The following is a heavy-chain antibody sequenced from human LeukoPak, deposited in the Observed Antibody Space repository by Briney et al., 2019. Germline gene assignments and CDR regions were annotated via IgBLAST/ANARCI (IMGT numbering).Heavy chain of an antibody. CDR2: ISGSGGST. J-gene: IGHJ4*02. CDR1: GFTFSSHW. V-gene: IGHV3-23*01. CDR3: ANPGIAVARY. D-gene: IGHD6-19*01. Sequence: GGSLRLSCAASGFTFSSHWMHWVRQAPGKGLEWVSAISGSGGSTYYADSVKGRFTISRDNSKNTLYLQMNSLRAEDTAVYYCANPGIAVARYWGQGTLVTVSS.